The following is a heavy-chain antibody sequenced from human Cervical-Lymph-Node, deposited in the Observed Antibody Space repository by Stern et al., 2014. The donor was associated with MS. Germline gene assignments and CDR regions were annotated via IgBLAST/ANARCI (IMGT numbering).Heavy chain of an antibody. V-gene: IGHV3-11*01. CDR3: ARDSPSWGWCFDY. Sequence: VQLEESGGGLVKPGGSLRLSCAASGFTFSDYYMSWIRQAPGKGLEWVSYISSSGSTIYYADSVKGRFTISRAHAKNSLYLQMNSLRAEDTAVYYCARDSPSWGWCFDYWGQGTLVTVSS. CDR2: ISSSGSTI. D-gene: IGHD6-19*01. J-gene: IGHJ4*02. CDR1: GFTFSDYY.